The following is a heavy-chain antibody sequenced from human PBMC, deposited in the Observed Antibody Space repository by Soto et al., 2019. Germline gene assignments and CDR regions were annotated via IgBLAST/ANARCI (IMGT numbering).Heavy chain of an antibody. Sequence: PGGSLRLSCAASGFTFSNYGMHWVRQAPGKGLEWVAIIWHDGNNKYYADSVRGRFIISRDNSKNRLYLQMNSLRAEDTAVYYCASDLVAASDYYGSEVWGEGTPVTV. CDR1: GFTFSNYG. J-gene: IGHJ6*02. CDR3: ASDLVAASDYYGSEV. D-gene: IGHD2-8*02. V-gene: IGHV3-33*01. CDR2: IWHDGNNK.